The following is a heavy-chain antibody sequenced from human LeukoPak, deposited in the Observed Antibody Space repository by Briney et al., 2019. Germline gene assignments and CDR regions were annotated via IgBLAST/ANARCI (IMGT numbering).Heavy chain of an antibody. D-gene: IGHD5-24*01. CDR3: APATMTFDY. V-gene: IGHV1-2*02. CDR2: INPNTGDT. J-gene: IGHJ4*02. CDR1: GYTFTAYN. Sequence: ASVKVSCKASGYTFTAYNMHWVRQAPEQGLEWMGWINPNTGDTHSAQKFQGRVTMTRDTSINTAYMELSRLTSDDTAVYYCAPATMTFDYWGQGTLVTVSS.